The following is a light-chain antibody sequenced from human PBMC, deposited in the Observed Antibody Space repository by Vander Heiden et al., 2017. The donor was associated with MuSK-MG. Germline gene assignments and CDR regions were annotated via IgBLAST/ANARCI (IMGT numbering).Light chain of an antibody. J-gene: IGKJ4*01. V-gene: IGKV1-39*01. CDR2: AAS. CDR3: QQSFGMPHT. Sequence: IQVAHSPSSLSASEGDSVTIPSRASHRIFSYLNCYQQNPGNAPKVLISAASSSHSGVPTRFSGSAAATDITLTISMLPPEDFATYYCQQSFGMPHTFGGGTKLEIK. CDR1: HRIFSY.